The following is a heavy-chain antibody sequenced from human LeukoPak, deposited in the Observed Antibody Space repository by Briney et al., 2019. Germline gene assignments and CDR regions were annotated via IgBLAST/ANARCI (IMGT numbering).Heavy chain of an antibody. CDR1: GXSISSYY. D-gene: IGHD1-26*01. V-gene: IGHV4-59*01. J-gene: IGHJ5*02. CDR2: IYYSGST. CDR3: ARVVGGTSWFDP. Sequence: SETLSLTCTVSGXSISSYYGSWIRQPPGKGLEWIGYIYYSGSTSYNPSLKSRVTISVDTSKNQFSLKVSSVTAADTAVYYCARVVGGTSWFDPWGQGTLVTVSS.